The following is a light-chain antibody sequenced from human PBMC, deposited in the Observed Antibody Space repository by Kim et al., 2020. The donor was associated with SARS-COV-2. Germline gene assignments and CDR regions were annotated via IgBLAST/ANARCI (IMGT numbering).Light chain of an antibody. CDR2: DVN. V-gene: IGLV2-14*03. Sequence: QSLTISCARTSSDIGGSYSVSWYQQHPGRAPKLMVFDVNNRPSWIADRFLGSKSGNTASLTIFGLQADDEADYYCSSYSTGSTLVVFGGGTQLTVL. CDR3: SSYSTGSTLVV. CDR1: SSDIGGSYS. J-gene: IGLJ2*01.